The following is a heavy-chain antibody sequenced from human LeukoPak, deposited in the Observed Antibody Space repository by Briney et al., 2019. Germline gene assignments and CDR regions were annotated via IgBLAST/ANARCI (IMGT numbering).Heavy chain of an antibody. CDR1: GGSISSYY. CDR3: ARDHPDSSGWYAGDY. V-gene: IGHV4-59*12. D-gene: IGHD6-19*01. Sequence: SETLSLTCTVSGGSISSYYWSWIRQPPGKGLEWIGYIYYSGSTNYNPSLKSRVTISVDTSKNQFSLKLSSVTAADTAVYYCARDHPDSSGWYAGDYWGQGTLVTVSS. J-gene: IGHJ4*02. CDR2: IYYSGST.